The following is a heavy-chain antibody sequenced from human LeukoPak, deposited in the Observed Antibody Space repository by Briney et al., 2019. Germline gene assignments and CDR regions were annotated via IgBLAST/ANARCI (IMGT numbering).Heavy chain of an antibody. J-gene: IGHJ5*02. CDR1: EFTFSSYA. CDR3: AREVAVGGS. D-gene: IGHD6-19*01. Sequence: GGSLRLSCAASEFTFSSYAMHWVRQAPGKGLEWVAVISHDGSNKYNADSVKGRFTISRDNAKNSLYLQMNSLRAEDTAVYYCAREVAVGGSWGQGTLVTVSS. CDR2: ISHDGSNK. V-gene: IGHV3-30-3*01.